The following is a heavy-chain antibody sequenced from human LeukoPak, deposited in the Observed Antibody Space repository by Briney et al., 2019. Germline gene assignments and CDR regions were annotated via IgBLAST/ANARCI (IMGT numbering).Heavy chain of an antibody. V-gene: IGHV1-58*01. D-gene: IGHD3-22*01. J-gene: IGHJ4*02. Sequence: KVSCKASGFTFTSSAVQWVRQARGQRLEWIGWIVVGSGNTNYAQKFQERVTITRDMSTSTAYMELSSLRSEDTAVYYCAAERDSSGYRSDYWGQGTLVTVSS. CDR3: AAERDSSGYRSDY. CDR2: IVVGSGNT. CDR1: GFTFTSSA.